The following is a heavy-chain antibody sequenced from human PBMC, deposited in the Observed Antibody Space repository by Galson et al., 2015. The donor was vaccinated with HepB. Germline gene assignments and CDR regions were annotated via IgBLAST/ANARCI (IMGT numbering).Heavy chain of an antibody. CDR1: GGTFSSYA. CDR3: ARGGSDYYDSSGYYQTFSY. V-gene: IGHV1-69*13. CDR2: IIPIFGTA. Sequence: SVKVSCKASGGTFSSYAISWVRQAPGQGLEWMGGIIPIFGTANYAQKFQGRVTITADESTSTAYMELSSLRSEDTAVYYCARGGSDYYDSSGYYQTFSYWGQGTLVTVSS. J-gene: IGHJ4*02. D-gene: IGHD3-22*01.